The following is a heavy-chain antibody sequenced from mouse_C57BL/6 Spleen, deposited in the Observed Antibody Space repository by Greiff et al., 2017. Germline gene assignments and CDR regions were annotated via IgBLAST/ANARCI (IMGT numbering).Heavy chain of an antibody. CDR3: ARDYYYGSRSWFAY. Sequence: EVQLVESGGGLVKPGGSLKLSCAASGFTFSDYGMHWVRQAPEKGLEWVAYISSGSSTIYYADTGKGRFTISRDNAKNTLFLQMTSLRSEDTAMYYCARDYYYGSRSWFAYWGQGTLVTVSA. J-gene: IGHJ3*01. V-gene: IGHV5-17*01. CDR1: GFTFSDYG. D-gene: IGHD1-1*01. CDR2: ISSGSSTI.